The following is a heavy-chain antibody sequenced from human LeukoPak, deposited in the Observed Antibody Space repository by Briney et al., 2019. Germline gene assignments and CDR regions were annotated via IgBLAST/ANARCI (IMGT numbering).Heavy chain of an antibody. Sequence: SETLSLTCTVSGCSISSYFWSWVRQPPGKGLEWIGYIYYSGSTNYNPSLKSRVTISVDTSKNQFSLKLASVTTADTAVCYCARDRWLGYWGQGTLVTVSS. CDR3: ARDRWLGY. V-gene: IGHV4-59*01. D-gene: IGHD3-16*02. CDR2: IYYSGST. CDR1: GCSISSYF. J-gene: IGHJ4*02.